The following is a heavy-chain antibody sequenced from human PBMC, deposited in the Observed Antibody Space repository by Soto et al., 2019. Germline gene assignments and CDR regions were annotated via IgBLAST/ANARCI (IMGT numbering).Heavy chain of an antibody. CDR1: GFTFSAYG. Sequence: PGGSLRLSCAASGFTFSAYGMHWVRQAPGKGLEWVAVIWSDGSNKKFADSVKGRFTISRDNSKNTVYLEMNSLRAEDTAVYYCARDPRYGDYYFDFWGQGTPVTVSS. CDR3: ARDPRYGDYYFDF. D-gene: IGHD4-17*01. J-gene: IGHJ4*02. V-gene: IGHV3-33*01. CDR2: IWSDGSNK.